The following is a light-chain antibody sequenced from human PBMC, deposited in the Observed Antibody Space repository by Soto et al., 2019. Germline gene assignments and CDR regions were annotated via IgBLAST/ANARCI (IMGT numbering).Light chain of an antibody. Sequence: DIQMTQSPSTLSASVGDRVTITCRASQSISGWMAWYQQQPGKAPKLLIYKASSLESGVQSRFSGSGSGTDFILPISSRQLDVFETYSCHHYNSYSRLLGKGTKGNIK. CDR1: QSISGW. J-gene: IGKJ1*01. CDR3: HHYNSYSRL. V-gene: IGKV1-5*03. CDR2: KAS.